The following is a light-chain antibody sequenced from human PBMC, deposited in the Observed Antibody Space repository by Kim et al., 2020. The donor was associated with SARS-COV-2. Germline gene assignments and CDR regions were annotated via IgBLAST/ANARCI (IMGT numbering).Light chain of an antibody. CDR2: DAP. CDR1: QSVSSS. V-gene: IGKV3-11*01. CDR3: QQRSNWSYT. Sequence: EIVLTQSPATLSLSPGEKATLSCRASQSVSSSLAWFQQKPGQAPRLLVYDAPNRATGIPARFSGSGSGTDFTLTISSLEPEDFAIYYCQQRSNWSYTFGQGTKLEIK. J-gene: IGKJ2*01.